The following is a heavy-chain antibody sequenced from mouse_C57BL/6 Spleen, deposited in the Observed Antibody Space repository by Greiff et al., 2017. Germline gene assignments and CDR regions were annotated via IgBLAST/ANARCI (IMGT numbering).Heavy chain of an antibody. CDR2: IRLKSDNYAT. CDR1: GFTFSNYW. J-gene: IGHJ2*01. D-gene: IGHD3-3*01. V-gene: IGHV6-3*01. CDR3: TGGDVDYFDD. Sequence: EVKLMESGGGLVQPGGSMKLSCVASGFTFSNYWMNWVRQSPEKGLEWVAQIRLKSDNYATDYAESGKGRFTISRDDSKSSVYLQKNTLRAEDTEIYYCTGGDVDYFDDWGQGTTLTVAS.